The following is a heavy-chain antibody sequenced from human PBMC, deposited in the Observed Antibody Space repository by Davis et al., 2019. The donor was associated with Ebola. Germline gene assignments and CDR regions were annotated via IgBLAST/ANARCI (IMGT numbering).Heavy chain of an antibody. V-gene: IGHV3-23*01. CDR1: GFTFTSYA. J-gene: IGHJ4*02. CDR2: VVGGGGST. D-gene: IGHD6-19*01. Sequence: PGGSLRLSCAASGFTFTSYAMSWVRQAPGKGLEWVSSVVGGGGSTDNADSVKGRFTISRDSSKSTVSLQMNSLRVEDTALYYCARVPYSSGWFFDHWGQGTLVTVSS. CDR3: ARVPYSSGWFFDH.